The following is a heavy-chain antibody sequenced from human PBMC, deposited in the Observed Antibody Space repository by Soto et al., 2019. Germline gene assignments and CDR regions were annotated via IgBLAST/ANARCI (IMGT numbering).Heavy chain of an antibody. V-gene: IGHV1-69*02. CDR1: GGTFSSYT. CDR2: IIPILGIA. CDR3: ARGGGTGPPGEYYYYGMDV. Sequence: QVQLVQSGAEVKKPGSSVKVSCKASGGTFSSYTISWVRQAPGQGLEWMGRIIPILGIANYAQKFQGRVTIAADKXXSXAXXELSSLRSEDTAVYYCARGGGTGPPGEYYYYGMDVWGQGTTVTVSS. D-gene: IGHD1-1*01. J-gene: IGHJ6*02.